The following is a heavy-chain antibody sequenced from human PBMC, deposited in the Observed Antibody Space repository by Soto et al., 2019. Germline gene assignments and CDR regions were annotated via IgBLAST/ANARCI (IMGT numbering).Heavy chain of an antibody. J-gene: IGHJ4*02. V-gene: IGHV1-18*01. Sequence: ASVKVSCKASGYTFTSYGISWVRQAPGQGLEWMGWISAYNGNTNYAQKLQGRVTMTTDTSTSTAYMELRSLRSDDTAVYYCAIGFCISSICYAGSSRWSLALSGYWGKGTSVTVSS. CDR1: GYTFTSYG. CDR3: AIGFCISSICYAGSSRWSLALSGY. D-gene: IGHD2-2*01. CDR2: ISAYNGNT.